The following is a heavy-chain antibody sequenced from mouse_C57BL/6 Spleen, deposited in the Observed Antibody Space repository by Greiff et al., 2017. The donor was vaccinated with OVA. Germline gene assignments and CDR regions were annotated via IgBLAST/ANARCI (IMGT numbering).Heavy chain of an antibody. CDR1: GYTFTSYT. CDR2: INPSSGYT. CDR3: ARSAGYYPYYFDY. V-gene: IGHV1-4*01. J-gene: IGHJ2*01. D-gene: IGHD2-3*01. Sequence: VQRVESGAELARPGASVKMSCKASGYTFTSYTMHWVKQRPGQGLEWIGYINPSSGYTKYNQKFKDKATLTADKSSSTAYMQLSSLTSEDSAVYYCARSAGYYPYYFDYWGQGTTLTVSS.